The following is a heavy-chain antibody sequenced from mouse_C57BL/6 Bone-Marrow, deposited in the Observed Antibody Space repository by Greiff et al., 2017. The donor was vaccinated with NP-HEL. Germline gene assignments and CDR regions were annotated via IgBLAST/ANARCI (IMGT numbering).Heavy chain of an antibody. CDR2: IDPSDSYT. CDR3: ARKGLRIFDY. D-gene: IGHD3-1*01. Sequence: QVQLQQPGAELVKPGASVKLSCKASGYTFTSYWMQWVKQRPGQGLEWIGEIDPSDSYTNYNQKFKGKATLTVDTSSSTAYMQLSSLTSEDPAVYYCARKGLRIFDYWGQGTTLTVSS. J-gene: IGHJ2*01. CDR1: GYTFTSYW. V-gene: IGHV1-50*01.